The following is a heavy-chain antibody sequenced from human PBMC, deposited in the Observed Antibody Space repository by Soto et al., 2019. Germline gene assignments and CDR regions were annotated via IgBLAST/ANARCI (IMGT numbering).Heavy chain of an antibody. CDR2: IYYTGTT. D-gene: IGHD3-10*01. CDR3: ASITGGGASFNI. Sequence: PSETLSLTCTVSGGSVTSHYWSWLRQSPERGLEWIAYIYYTGTTNSNPSLKSRVTVSVDTSKNQFSLKLNSVTAADTALYYCASITGGGASFNIWGPGTMVTVSS. CDR1: GGSVTSHY. V-gene: IGHV4-59*02. J-gene: IGHJ3*02.